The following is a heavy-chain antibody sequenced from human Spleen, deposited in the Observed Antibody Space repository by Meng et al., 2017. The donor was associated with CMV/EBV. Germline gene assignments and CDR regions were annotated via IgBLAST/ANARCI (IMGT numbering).Heavy chain of an antibody. CDR3: ARATEDIVVVPAAIQGYYYYGMDV. Sequence: ASVKVSCKASGYTFTGYYMHWVRQAPEQGLEWMGWINPNSGGTNYAHKFQGRVTMTRDTSISTAYMELSRLRSDDTAVYYCARATEDIVVVPAAIQGYYYYGMDVWGQGTTVTVSS. CDR1: GYTFTGYY. CDR2: INPNSGGT. J-gene: IGHJ6*02. D-gene: IGHD2-2*02. V-gene: IGHV1-2*07.